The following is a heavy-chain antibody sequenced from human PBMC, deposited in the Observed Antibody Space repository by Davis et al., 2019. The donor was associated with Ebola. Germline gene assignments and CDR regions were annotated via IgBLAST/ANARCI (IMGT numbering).Heavy chain of an antibody. Sequence: GESLKISCAASGFTFSSYAMSWVRQAPGKGLEWVSAISGSGGSTYYADSVKGRFTISRDNSKNTLYLQINSLRAEDTAVYYCAKLPNYYYDSSGLGYWGQGTLVTVSS. V-gene: IGHV3-23*01. D-gene: IGHD3-22*01. CDR1: GFTFSSYA. J-gene: IGHJ4*02. CDR3: AKLPNYYYDSSGLGY. CDR2: ISGSGGST.